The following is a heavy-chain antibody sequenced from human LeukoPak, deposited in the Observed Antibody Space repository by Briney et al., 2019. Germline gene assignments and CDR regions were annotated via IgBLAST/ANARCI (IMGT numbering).Heavy chain of an antibody. V-gene: IGHV3-21*01. CDR3: VRDFLGESGAGGY. J-gene: IGHJ4*02. Sequence: GGSLRLSCATSTFTFSSYTMNWVRQALGKGLEWVSSISPSGNSKYHADSVKGRFTISRDNAENSLYMQMNSLRAEDTGVYYCVRDFLGESGAGGYWGQGTLVTVSS. CDR2: ISPSGNSK. CDR1: TFTFSSYT. D-gene: IGHD3-10*01.